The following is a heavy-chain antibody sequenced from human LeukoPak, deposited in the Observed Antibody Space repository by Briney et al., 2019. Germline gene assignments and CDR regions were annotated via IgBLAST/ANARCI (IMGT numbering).Heavy chain of an antibody. CDR3: AREDMAVAGTSYFDY. CDR2: IIPILGIA. Sequence: SVKVSCKASGGTFSSYAISWVRQAPGQGLEWMGRIIPILGIANYAQKFQGRVTITADKSTSTAYMELSSLRSEDTAVYYCAREDMAVAGTSYFDYWGQGTLVTVSS. V-gene: IGHV1-69*04. J-gene: IGHJ4*02. D-gene: IGHD6-19*01. CDR1: GGTFSSYA.